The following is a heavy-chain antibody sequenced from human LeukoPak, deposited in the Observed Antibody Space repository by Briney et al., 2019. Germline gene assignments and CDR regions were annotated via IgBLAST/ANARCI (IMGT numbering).Heavy chain of an antibody. CDR2: IYYSGST. V-gene: IGHV4-59*08. Sequence: PSETLSLTCTVSGGSISSYYWSWIRQPPGKGLEWIGYIYYSGSTNYNPSLKSRVTISVDTSKNQFSLKLSSVTAADTAAYYCASSVVVPAAQFGYYYYGMNVWGQGTTVTVSS. CDR1: GGSISSYY. CDR3: ASSVVVPAAQFGYYYYGMNV. D-gene: IGHD2-2*01. J-gene: IGHJ6*02.